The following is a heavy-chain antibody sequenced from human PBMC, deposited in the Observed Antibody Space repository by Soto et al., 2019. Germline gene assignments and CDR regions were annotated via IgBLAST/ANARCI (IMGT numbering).Heavy chain of an antibody. CDR1: GFTFDDYT. J-gene: IGHJ3*02. CDR3: AYLGNDYGDYARNDAFDI. V-gene: IGHV3-43*01. CDR2: ISWDGGST. D-gene: IGHD4-17*01. Sequence: EVQLVESGGVVVQPGGSLRLSCAASGFTFDDYTMHWVRQAPGKGLEWVSLISWDGGSTYYADSVKGRFTISRDNSKNSLYLQMNSLRTEDTALYYCAYLGNDYGDYARNDAFDIWGQGTMVTVSS.